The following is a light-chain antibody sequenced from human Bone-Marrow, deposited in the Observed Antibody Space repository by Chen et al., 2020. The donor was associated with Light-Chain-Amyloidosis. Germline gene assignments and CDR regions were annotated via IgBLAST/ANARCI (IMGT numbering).Light chain of an antibody. V-gene: IGLV3-21*02. J-gene: IGLJ2*01. CDR1: NIGTTS. CDR3: QVWDRSSDRPV. CDR2: DDS. Sequence: SHVLTQPSSVSVAPGQTATIACGGNNIGTTSVHWYQQTPGQAPLLVVYDDSDRPSGIPERLCGSNAGTAATMTSGRVEAGDEADYYCQVWDRSSDRPVFGGGTKLTVL.